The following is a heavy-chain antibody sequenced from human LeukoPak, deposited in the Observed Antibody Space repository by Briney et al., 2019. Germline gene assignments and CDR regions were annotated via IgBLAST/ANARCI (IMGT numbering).Heavy chain of an antibody. CDR1: GFTFSDHY. CDR2: ISSGSTYT. V-gene: IGHV3-11*03. CDR3: AKRGGYETMAAFDY. D-gene: IGHD3-10*01. J-gene: IGHJ4*02. Sequence: PGGSLRLSCEVSGFTFSDHYMSWIRQAPGKRLEWVSYISSGSTYTNYADSVKGRFTISRDNSKNTLFLQMNSLRVGDTAVYYCAKRGGYETMAAFDYWGQGTLVTVSS.